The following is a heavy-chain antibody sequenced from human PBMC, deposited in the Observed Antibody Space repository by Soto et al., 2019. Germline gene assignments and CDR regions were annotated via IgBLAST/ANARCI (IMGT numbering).Heavy chain of an antibody. V-gene: IGHV4-59*11. CDR2: INYSGNT. CDR3: ARGGGDSGTQDFDY. Sequence: PSETLSLTCTVSGVSISSHYWNWIRQPPGKGLEWIGYINYSGNTNYNPSLKGRVTISLDTSKIQFSLKLTSVTAADTAVYYCARGGGDSGTQDFDYWGQGNMVTVSS. J-gene: IGHJ4*02. CDR1: GVSISSHY. D-gene: IGHD3-10*01.